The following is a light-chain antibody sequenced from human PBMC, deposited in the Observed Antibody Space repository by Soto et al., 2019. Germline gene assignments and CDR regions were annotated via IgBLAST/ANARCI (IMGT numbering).Light chain of an antibody. CDR2: EVS. Sequence: QSALTQPASVSGSPGQSITISCTGTSSDVGSYNLVSWYQQHPGKAPKLMIFEVSKRPSGVSNRFSGSKSGNTASLTISGLQAEDEADYYCCSYAGSSILGVFGGGTKLTVL. V-gene: IGLV2-23*02. CDR1: SSDVGSYNL. J-gene: IGLJ2*01. CDR3: CSYAGSSILGV.